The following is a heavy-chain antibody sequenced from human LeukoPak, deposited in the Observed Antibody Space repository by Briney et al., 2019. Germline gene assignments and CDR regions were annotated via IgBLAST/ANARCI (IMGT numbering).Heavy chain of an antibody. V-gene: IGHV1-3*01. CDR2: INAGNGNT. CDR1: GYTFTSYA. J-gene: IGHJ6*02. Sequence: ASVKVSCKASGYTFTSYAMHWVRQAPGQRLERMGWINAGNGNTKYSQKFQGRVTITRDTSASTAYMELSSLRSEDTAVYYCARGYDILTGYYFLGATYGMDVWGQGTTVTVSS. D-gene: IGHD3-9*01. CDR3: ARGYDILTGYYFLGATYGMDV.